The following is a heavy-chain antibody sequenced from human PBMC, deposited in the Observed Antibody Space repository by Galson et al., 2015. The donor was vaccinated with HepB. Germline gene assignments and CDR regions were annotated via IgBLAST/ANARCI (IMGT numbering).Heavy chain of an antibody. D-gene: IGHD4-17*01. CDR1: GFTFRGSA. J-gene: IGHJ5*02. CDR2: IRSNTYNYAT. Sequence: PLRLYCAGSGFTFRGSAMHWVRQAPGKGLEWIGRIRSNTYNYATTYNASLEGRFAISRDDAQKTAYLQMNSLETEDTAVYFCTRLTPDFADYKWGWFDPWGQGTLATVSS. V-gene: IGHV3-73*01. CDR3: TRLTPDFADYKWGWFDP.